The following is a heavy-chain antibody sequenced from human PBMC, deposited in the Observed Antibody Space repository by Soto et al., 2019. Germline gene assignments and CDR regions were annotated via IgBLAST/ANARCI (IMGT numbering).Heavy chain of an antibody. D-gene: IGHD2-15*01. J-gene: IGHJ6*02. CDR3: AGGILGYYGMDV. Sequence: EVQLVESGGVVVQPGGSLRLSCAASGFTFDDYAMHWVRQAPGKGLEWVSLISWDGGSTYYADSVKGRFTISRDNSKNSLYLQMNSLRAEDTALYYCAGGILGYYGMDVWGQGTLVTVSS. CDR1: GFTFDDYA. V-gene: IGHV3-43D*04. CDR2: ISWDGGST.